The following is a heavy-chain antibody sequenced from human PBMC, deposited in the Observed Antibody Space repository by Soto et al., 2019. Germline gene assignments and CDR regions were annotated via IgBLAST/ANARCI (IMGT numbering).Heavy chain of an antibody. CDR1: GFTFTIYA. Sequence: EVQLLESGGGLVQPGGSLKLSCAASGFTFTIYAMCWVRQAPGKGLEWVSGINDDGDRTYYPDSVRGRFTISRDNSKNTLYLQMNSLGAEDTGVYYCAREEWTDRRPYLYSGMDVWGQGTTVTVSS. D-gene: IGHD3-3*01. V-gene: IGHV3-23*01. CDR2: INDDGDRT. J-gene: IGHJ6*02. CDR3: AREEWTDRRPYLYSGMDV.